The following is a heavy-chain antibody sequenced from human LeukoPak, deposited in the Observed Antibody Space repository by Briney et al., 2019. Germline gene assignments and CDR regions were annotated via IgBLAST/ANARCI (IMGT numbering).Heavy chain of an antibody. Sequence: ASVKVSCKASGYTFTTYYMHWVRQAPGQGLEWMGIIHPSGGSTSYAQKFQGRVTMTTDMSTSTVYMEPSSLRSEDTAVYYCARGVRFSEWLLDFDYRGQGTLVTVSS. CDR2: IHPSGGST. CDR1: GYTFTTYY. V-gene: IGHV1-46*01. CDR3: ARGVRFSEWLLDFDY. D-gene: IGHD3-3*01. J-gene: IGHJ4*02.